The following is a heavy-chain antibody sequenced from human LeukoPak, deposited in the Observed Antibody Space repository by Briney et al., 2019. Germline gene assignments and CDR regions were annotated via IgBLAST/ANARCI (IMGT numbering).Heavy chain of an antibody. D-gene: IGHD3-22*01. Sequence: PGGSLRLSCAASGFTFSSYGMSWVRQAPGKGLEWVSVIYSGGSTYYADSVKGRFTISRDNSKNTLYLQMNSLRAEDTAVYYCASQYYYDSSGYSPGDAFDIWGQGTMVTVSS. V-gene: IGHV3-66*04. CDR1: GFTFSSYG. J-gene: IGHJ3*02. CDR2: IYSGGST. CDR3: ASQYYYDSSGYSPGDAFDI.